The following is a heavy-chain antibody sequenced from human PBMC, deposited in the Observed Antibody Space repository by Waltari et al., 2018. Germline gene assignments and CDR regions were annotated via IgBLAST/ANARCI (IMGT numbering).Heavy chain of an antibody. CDR2: ISYDGSNK. Sequence: QVQLVESGGGVVQPGRSLRLSCAASGFTFSSYCMHWVRRAPGKRQEWVAVISYDGSNKYYADSVKGRFTISRDNSKNTLYLQMNSLGAEDTAVYYCAKDYVAAVAGTGIWGQGTMVTVSS. CDR3: AKDYVAAVAGTGI. V-gene: IGHV3-30*18. J-gene: IGHJ3*02. D-gene: IGHD6-19*01. CDR1: GFTFSSYC.